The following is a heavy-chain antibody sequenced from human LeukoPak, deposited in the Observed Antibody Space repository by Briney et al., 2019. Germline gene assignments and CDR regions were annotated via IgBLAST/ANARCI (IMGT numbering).Heavy chain of an antibody. CDR1: GFTVSSNY. V-gene: IGHV3-66*01. D-gene: IGHD2/OR15-2a*01. CDR3: ARDVKGYYYYMDV. CDR2: IYTGGST. Sequence: GGSLRLSCAASGFTVSSNYMSWVRQAPGKGLEWVSVIYTGGSTYYADSVKGRFTISRDNSKNTLYLQLSSLRAEDTAVYYCARDVKGYYYYMDVWGKGTTVTISS. J-gene: IGHJ6*03.